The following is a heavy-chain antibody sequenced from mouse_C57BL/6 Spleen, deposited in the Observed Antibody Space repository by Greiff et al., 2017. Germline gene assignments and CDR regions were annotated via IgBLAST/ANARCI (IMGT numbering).Heavy chain of an antibody. D-gene: IGHD5-1*01. CDR2: IDPNSGGT. V-gene: IGHV1-72*01. CDR3: AREEGVPAWFAY. CDR1: GYTFTSYW. Sequence: VQLQQPGAELVKPGASVKLSCKASGYTFTSYWMHWVKQRPGRGLEWIGRIDPNSGGTKYNEKFKSKATLTVDTPSSKAYMQLRSLTSEDSAVDYCAREEGVPAWFAYWGQGTLLTVSA. J-gene: IGHJ3*01.